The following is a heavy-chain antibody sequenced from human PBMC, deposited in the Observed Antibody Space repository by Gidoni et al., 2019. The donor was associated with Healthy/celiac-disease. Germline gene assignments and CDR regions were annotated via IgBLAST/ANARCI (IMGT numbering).Heavy chain of an antibody. V-gene: IGHV3-74*01. Sequence: EVQLVESGGGLVQPGGSLRLSCAASGFTFSSYWMHWVRQAPGKGLVWVSRINSDGSSTSYADSVKGRFTISRDNAKNTLYLQMNSLRAEDTAVYYCASHINEAPKDYYMDVWGKGTTVTVSS. J-gene: IGHJ6*03. CDR2: INSDGSST. CDR1: GFTFSSYW. CDR3: ASHINEAPKDYYMDV.